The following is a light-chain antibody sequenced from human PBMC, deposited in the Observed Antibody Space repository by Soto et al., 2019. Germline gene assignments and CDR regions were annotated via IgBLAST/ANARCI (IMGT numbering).Light chain of an antibody. CDR1: SSDVGGYNY. Sequence: QSALTQPPSASGSPGQSVAISCTGTSSDVGGYNYVSWYQQHPGKAPKLMIYEVNERPSGVPDRFSGSKSGNTASLTVSGLQAEDEADYYCSSYAGSSNVFGTGTKVTLL. J-gene: IGLJ1*01. CDR2: EVN. CDR3: SSYAGSSNV. V-gene: IGLV2-8*01.